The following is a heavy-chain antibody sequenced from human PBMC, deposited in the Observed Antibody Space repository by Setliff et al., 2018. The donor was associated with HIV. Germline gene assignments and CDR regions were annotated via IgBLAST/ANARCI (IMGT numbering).Heavy chain of an antibody. D-gene: IGHD3-22*01. Sequence: PGGSLRLSCVVSGFSIATNWMTWVRQAPGKGLEWVANINQEGTEKYYVGSVKGRFTISRDNSKNSYYLQMDSLRAEDTAVYYCAKGTYSYDSSGPDYWGQGTLVTVSS. J-gene: IGHJ4*02. CDR1: GFSIATNW. V-gene: IGHV3-7*03. CDR2: INQEGTEK. CDR3: AKGTYSYDSSGPDY.